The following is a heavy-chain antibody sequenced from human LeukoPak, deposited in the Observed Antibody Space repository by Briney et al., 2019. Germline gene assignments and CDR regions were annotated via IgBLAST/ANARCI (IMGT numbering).Heavy chain of an antibody. J-gene: IGHJ4*02. CDR2: VTGDGITT. Sequence: GGSLRLSCAASGFTFRYSAMSWVRQAPGKGLEWVSTVTGDGITTYYGNSVKGRFTISRDNSKNTVYLQLNSLRADDTAVYYCAKDSPLVGYTRDWSSNSFDDWGQGTLVTVSS. CDR1: GFTFRYSA. D-gene: IGHD2-2*02. CDR3: AKDSPLVGYTRDWSSNSFDD. V-gene: IGHV3-23*01.